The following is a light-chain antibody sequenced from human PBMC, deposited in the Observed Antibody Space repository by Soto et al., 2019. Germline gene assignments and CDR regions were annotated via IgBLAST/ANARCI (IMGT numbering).Light chain of an antibody. CDR1: QAVNRC. Sequence: DNQLTQSPSSISASVGDRVTIAVRASQAVNRCLSCFQQKPGMAPKLVIYDVSSLQSGVPSRFSGSGSGTEFTLTISSLQPEDFATYYCQQSNNHPISFGQGTRLDIK. J-gene: IGKJ5*01. V-gene: IGKV1-12*01. CDR3: QQSNNHPIS. CDR2: DVS.